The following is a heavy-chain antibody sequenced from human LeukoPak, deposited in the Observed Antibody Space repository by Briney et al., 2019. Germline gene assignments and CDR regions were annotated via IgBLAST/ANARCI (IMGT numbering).Heavy chain of an antibody. Sequence: PSQTLSLTCTVSGGSISSGGYYWSWIRQHPGKGLEWIGYIYYSGSTYYNPSLKSRVTISVDTSKNQFSLKLSSVTAADTAVYYCAGRGYCSSTSCYLPRRQINWFDPWGQGTLVTVSS. CDR2: IYYSGST. CDR3: AGRGYCSSTSCYLPRRQINWFDP. CDR1: GGSISSGGYY. D-gene: IGHD2-2*01. V-gene: IGHV4-31*03. J-gene: IGHJ5*02.